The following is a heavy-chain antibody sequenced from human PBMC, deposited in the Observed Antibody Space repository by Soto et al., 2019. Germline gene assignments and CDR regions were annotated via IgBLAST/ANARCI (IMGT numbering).Heavy chain of an antibody. V-gene: IGHV4-59*01. D-gene: IGHD3-10*01. CDR3: ARVPEGNYHGMDV. CDR1: GGSISSYY. J-gene: IGHJ6*02. Sequence: PSETLSLTCTVSGGSISSYYWSWIRQPPGKGLEWIGYIYYSGSTNYNPSLKSRVTISVDTSKNQFSLKLSSVTAADTAVYYCARVPEGNYHGMDVWVQGTPATDPS. CDR2: IYYSGST.